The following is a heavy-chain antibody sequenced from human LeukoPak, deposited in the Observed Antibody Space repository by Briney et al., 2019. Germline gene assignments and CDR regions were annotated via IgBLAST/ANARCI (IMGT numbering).Heavy chain of an antibody. Sequence: SETLSLTCTVSDGSITNYDWSWVRQPPGKGLEFIGHVHYSGTTNYNPSLKSRVTISVDTSKNQFSLKLSSVTAADTAVYYCATTAMGYYYYYMDVWGKGTTVTVSS. CDR3: ATTAMGYYYYYMDV. V-gene: IGHV4-59*12. CDR1: DGSITNYD. D-gene: IGHD5-18*01. CDR2: VHYSGTT. J-gene: IGHJ6*03.